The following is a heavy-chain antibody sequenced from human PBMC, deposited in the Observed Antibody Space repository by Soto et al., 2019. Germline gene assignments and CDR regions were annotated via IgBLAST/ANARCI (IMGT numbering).Heavy chain of an antibody. CDR3: ARDVGTVAATAWERFDP. Sequence: ASVKVSCKGSGYTFPSHAVHWVRQAPGHSLEWMGWIIPGNGNTRYSESFQGRVIVTTDTSANTVYMELSRLTSEDTAIYYCARDVGTVAATAWERFDPWGQGTLVTVSS. J-gene: IGHJ5*02. V-gene: IGHV1-3*01. CDR2: IIPGNGNT. D-gene: IGHD1-26*01. CDR1: GYTFPSHA.